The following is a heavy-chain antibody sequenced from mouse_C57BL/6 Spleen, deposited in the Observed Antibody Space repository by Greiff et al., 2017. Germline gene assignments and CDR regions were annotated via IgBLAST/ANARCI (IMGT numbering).Heavy chain of an antibody. Sequence: VQLQQSGPELVKPGTSVKISCKASGYAFSSSWMNWVKQRPGQGLEWIGRIYPGDRDTNYNGKFKGKATLTADKSSSTAYMQLSSLTSEDSAVYFCAREEGIYYYYPAWFAYWGQGTLVTVSA. CDR1: GYAFSSSW. V-gene: IGHV1-82*01. J-gene: IGHJ3*01. CDR3: AREEGIYYYYPAWFAY. D-gene: IGHD2-4*01. CDR2: IYPGDRDT.